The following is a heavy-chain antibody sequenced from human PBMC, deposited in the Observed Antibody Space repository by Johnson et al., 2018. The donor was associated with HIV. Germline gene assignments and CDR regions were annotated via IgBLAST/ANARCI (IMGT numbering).Heavy chain of an antibody. D-gene: IGHD1-26*01. CDR1: RFTFRRYW. J-gene: IGHJ3*02. CDR3: ARGREGTATGGGFDI. V-gene: IGHV3-7*01. Sequence: VQLVESGGGLVQPGGSLRLSCAASRFTFRRYWMSWVRQAPGKGLQWVANINQDGSEIYYVDSVKGRFTISRDNAKNSLYLQMNSLRAEDTAVYYCARGREGTATGGGFDIWGQGTMVTVSP. CDR2: INQDGSEI.